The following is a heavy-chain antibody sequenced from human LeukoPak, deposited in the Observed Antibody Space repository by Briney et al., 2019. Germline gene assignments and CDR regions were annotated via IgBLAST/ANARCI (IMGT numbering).Heavy chain of an antibody. D-gene: IGHD6-19*01. J-gene: IGHJ4*02. CDR1: GFTFSSYS. V-gene: IGHV3-7*01. CDR2: IKQDGSEK. CDR3: AREYSSGWY. Sequence: AGGSLRLSCAASGFTFSSYSMNWVRQAPGKGLEWVANIKQDGSEKYYVDSVKGRFTISRDNAKNSLYLQMNSLRAEDTAVYYCAREYSSGWYWGQGTLVTVSS.